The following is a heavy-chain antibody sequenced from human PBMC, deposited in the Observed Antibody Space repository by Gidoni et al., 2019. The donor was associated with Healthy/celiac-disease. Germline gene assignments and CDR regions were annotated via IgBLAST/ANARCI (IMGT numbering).Heavy chain of an antibody. CDR3: ARVRMLYYYGSGSYYKAYYGMDV. V-gene: IGHV4-4*02. CDR2: IYHSGST. Sequence: QVQLQESGPGLVKPSGTLSLTCAVSGGSISSSNWWSWVRQPPGKGLEWIGEIYHSGSTNYNPSLKRRVTISVDKSKNQFSLKLSSVTAADTAVYYCARVRMLYYYGSGSYYKAYYGMDVWGQGTTVTVSS. CDR1: GGSISSSNW. J-gene: IGHJ6*02. D-gene: IGHD3-10*01.